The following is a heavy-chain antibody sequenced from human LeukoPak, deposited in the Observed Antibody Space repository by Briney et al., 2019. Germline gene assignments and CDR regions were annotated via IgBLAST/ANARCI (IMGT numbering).Heavy chain of an antibody. CDR3: ARAELGYFDY. J-gene: IGHJ4*02. CDR2: IYHSGST. V-gene: IGHV4-30-2*01. CDR1: GGSISSGGYC. Sequence: PSQTLSLTCTVSGGSISSGGYCWSWIRQPPGKGLEWIGYIYHSGSTYYNPSLKSRVTISVDRSKNQFSLKLSSVTAADTAVYYCARAELGYFDYWGQGTLVTVSS. D-gene: IGHD1-26*01.